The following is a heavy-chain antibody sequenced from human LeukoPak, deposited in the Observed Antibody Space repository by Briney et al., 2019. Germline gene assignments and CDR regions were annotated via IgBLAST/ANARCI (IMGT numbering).Heavy chain of an antibody. CDR1: GFTFSSYA. D-gene: IGHD3-10*01. CDR2: ISYDGSNK. V-gene: IGHV3-30*01. J-gene: IGHJ6*03. Sequence: GRSLRLSCAASGFTFSSYAMHWVRQAPGKGLEWVAVISYDGSNKYYADSVKGRFTISRDNSKNTLYLQMNSLRAEDTAVYYCARVGQSKVRGINYYMDVWGKGTTVTVSS. CDR3: ARVGQSKVRGINYYMDV.